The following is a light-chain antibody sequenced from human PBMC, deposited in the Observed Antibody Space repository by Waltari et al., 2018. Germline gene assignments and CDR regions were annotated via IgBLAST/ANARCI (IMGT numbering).Light chain of an antibody. CDR2: GAS. CDR1: QSVSSN. Sequence: ETVMTQSPATLSVSPGERATIACRASQSVSSNLAWYQQKPGQAPRLLIYGASTRATGIPARFSGSGSGTEFTLTISSLQSEDFAVYYCQQYNNWPPIAFGQGTKVEIK. CDR3: QQYNNWPPIA. V-gene: IGKV3-15*01. J-gene: IGKJ1*01.